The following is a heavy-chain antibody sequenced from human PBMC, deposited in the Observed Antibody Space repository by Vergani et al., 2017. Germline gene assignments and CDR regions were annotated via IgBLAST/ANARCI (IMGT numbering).Heavy chain of an antibody. D-gene: IGHD6-6*01. CDR3: ATPNRRGGSSSAEDGFDI. CDR2: IYPGDSET. CDR1: GYSFTSYW. Sequence: EVQLVQSGAEVKKPGESLKISCKGSGYSFTSYWIGWVRQMPGKGLEWMGIIYPGDSETRYSPSFQGQVTISADKSISTAYLQWSSLKASDTAMYYCATPNRRGGSSSAEDGFDIWGQGTMVTVSS. V-gene: IGHV5-51*03. J-gene: IGHJ3*02.